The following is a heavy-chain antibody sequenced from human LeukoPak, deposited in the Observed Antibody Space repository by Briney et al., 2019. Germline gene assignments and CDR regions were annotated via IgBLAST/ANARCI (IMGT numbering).Heavy chain of an antibody. CDR2: IRYDGSNK. D-gene: IGHD6-19*01. J-gene: IGHJ6*03. Sequence: GGSLRLSCAASGFTFSSYGMHWVRQAPGKGLEWVAFIRYDGSNKYYADPVKGRFTISRDNSKNTLYLQMNSLRAEDTAVYYCAKAARIAVARYYYYYMDVWGKGTTVTISS. CDR3: AKAARIAVARYYYYYMDV. CDR1: GFTFSSYG. V-gene: IGHV3-30*02.